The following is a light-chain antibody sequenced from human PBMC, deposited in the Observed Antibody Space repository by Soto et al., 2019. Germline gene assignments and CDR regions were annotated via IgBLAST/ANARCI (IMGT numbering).Light chain of an antibody. J-gene: IGKJ1*01. CDR3: QQSYSTPWT. Sequence: IQMTQSPSTLSASVGDRVAITCRASQSISTWLAWYQQKPGKAPKLLISDASTLESGVPSRFSGSGSGTDFTLTISSLQPEDFATYYCQQSYSTPWTFGQGTKVDIK. CDR1: QSISTW. CDR2: DAS. V-gene: IGKV1-5*01.